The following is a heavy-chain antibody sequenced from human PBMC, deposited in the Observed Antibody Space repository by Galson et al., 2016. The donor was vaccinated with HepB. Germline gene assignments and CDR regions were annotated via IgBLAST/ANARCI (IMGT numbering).Heavy chain of an antibody. Sequence: SLRLSCAASGFIFSTYWMTWVRQVPGKGLEFVANIKQDGSVRNYVDAVKGRFTISRDNAKNSLWLQLNSLRAEDTAVYYRAIDPEDSAFDFWGQGTMVTVSS. D-gene: IGHD3/OR15-3a*01. CDR3: AIDPEDSAFDF. V-gene: IGHV3-7*01. CDR2: IKQDGSVR. CDR1: GFIFSTYW. J-gene: IGHJ3*01.